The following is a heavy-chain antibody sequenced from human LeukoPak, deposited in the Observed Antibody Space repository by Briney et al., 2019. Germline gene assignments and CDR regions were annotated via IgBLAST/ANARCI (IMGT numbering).Heavy chain of an antibody. CDR2: ITSSGNTI. V-gene: IGHV3-48*01. CDR3: AKRAVAYYWYFDL. D-gene: IGHD6-19*01. Sequence: PGGSLRLSCAASGFTFSSYSMNWVRQAPGKGLEWISYITSSGNTIYYPDSVKGRFTISRDNSKNTLYLQMNSLRAEDTAVYYCAKRAVAYYWYFDLWGRGTLVTVSS. J-gene: IGHJ2*01. CDR1: GFTFSSYS.